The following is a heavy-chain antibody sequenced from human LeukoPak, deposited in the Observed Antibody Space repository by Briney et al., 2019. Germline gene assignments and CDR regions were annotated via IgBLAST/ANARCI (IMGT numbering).Heavy chain of an antibody. Sequence: GGSLRLSCAASGFSFSDSWMSWVRQAPGKGPEWVANIKEDESQKHYADSVKGRFTVSRDNAKNSLFLQMNSLRVEDTAVYYCATYKNWVAGDVWGQGTTVSVSS. CDR2: IKEDESQK. CDR3: ATYKNWVAGDV. J-gene: IGHJ6*02. V-gene: IGHV3-7*01. D-gene: IGHD7-27*01. CDR1: GFSFSDSW.